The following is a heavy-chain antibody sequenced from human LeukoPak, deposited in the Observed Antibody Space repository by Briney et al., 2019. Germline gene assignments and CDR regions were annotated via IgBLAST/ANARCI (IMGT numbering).Heavy chain of an antibody. CDR3: ARVAATLTYYYGSGSYFWFDP. V-gene: IGHV4-34*01. CDR1: GGSFSGYY. CDR2: INHSGST. J-gene: IGHJ5*02. Sequence: SETLSLTCAVYGGSFSGYYWSWIRQPPGKGLEWIGEINHSGSTNYNPSLKSRVTISVDTSKNQFSLKLSSVTAADTAVYYCARVAATLTYYYGSGSYFWFDPWGQGTLVTVSS. D-gene: IGHD3-10*01.